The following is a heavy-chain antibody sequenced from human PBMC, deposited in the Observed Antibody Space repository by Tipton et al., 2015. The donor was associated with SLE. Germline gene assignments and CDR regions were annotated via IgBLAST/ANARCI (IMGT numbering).Heavy chain of an antibody. CDR1: GGSISRYY. J-gene: IGHJ4*02. V-gene: IGHV4-4*07. Sequence: TLSLTCTVSGGSISRYYWGWIRQPAGKGLEWIGRIYTNENTNSNPSLKSRVTMSVDTSKNHFSLKLISVTAADTAVYYCARSAGYGSSWAHFDYWGQGTLVTVSS. CDR3: ARSAGYGSSWAHFDY. D-gene: IGHD6-13*01. CDR2: IYTNENT.